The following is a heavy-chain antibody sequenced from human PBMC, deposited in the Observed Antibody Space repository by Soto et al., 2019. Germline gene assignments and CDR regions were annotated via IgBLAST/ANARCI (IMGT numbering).Heavy chain of an antibody. D-gene: IGHD3-3*01. CDR1: GGSISSGDYY. V-gene: IGHV4-30-4*01. Sequence: SETLSLTCTVSGGSISSGDYYWSWIRQPPGKGLEWIGYIYYSGSTYYNPSLKSRVTISVDTSKNQFSLKLSSVTAADTAVYYCARSRDFWSGYYITTGINWFDPWGQGTLVTVSS. CDR3: ARSRDFWSGYYITTGINWFDP. CDR2: IYYSGST. J-gene: IGHJ5*02.